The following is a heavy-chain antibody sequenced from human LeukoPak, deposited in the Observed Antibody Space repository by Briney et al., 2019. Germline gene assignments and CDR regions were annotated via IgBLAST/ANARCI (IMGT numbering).Heavy chain of an antibody. V-gene: IGHV3-48*01. CDR3: AKDGITMISGWAFDI. J-gene: IGHJ3*02. D-gene: IGHD3-22*01. Sequence: GGSLRLSCAASGFTFSSYSMNWVRQAPGKGLEWVSYISSSSSTIYYADSVKGRFTISRDNSKDTLYLQMNSLRAEDTAVYYCAKDGITMISGWAFDIWGQGTMVTVSS. CDR2: ISSSSSTI. CDR1: GFTFSSYS.